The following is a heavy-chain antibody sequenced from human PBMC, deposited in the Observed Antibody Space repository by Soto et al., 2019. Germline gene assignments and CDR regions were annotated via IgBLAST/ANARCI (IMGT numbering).Heavy chain of an antibody. Sequence: GGSLRLSCAASGFTFSSYGMHWVRQAPGKGLEWVAVIWYDGSNKYYADSVKGRFTISRDNSKNTLYLQMNSLRAEDTAVYYCARVLVPAAGYCYYYGMDVWGQGTTVTVSS. D-gene: IGHD2-2*01. CDR2: IWYDGSNK. J-gene: IGHJ6*02. CDR1: GFTFSSYG. CDR3: ARVLVPAAGYCYYYGMDV. V-gene: IGHV3-33*01.